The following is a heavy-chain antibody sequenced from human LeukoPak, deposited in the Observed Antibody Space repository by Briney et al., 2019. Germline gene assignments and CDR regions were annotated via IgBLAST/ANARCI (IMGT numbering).Heavy chain of an antibody. V-gene: IGHV3-23*01. J-gene: IGHJ4*02. CDR2: INSNGDST. D-gene: IGHD6-19*01. Sequence: GGSLRLSCAASGFTFSIFTMSWVRQAPGKRLEWISTINSNGDSTYYADSVKGRFTISRDNSKNTVFLQMNSLRAEDTAVYYCAKDELCPNVCPTKIAVAGYFDYWGQGILVTVSS. CDR3: AKDELCPNVCPTKIAVAGYFDY. CDR1: GFTFSIFT.